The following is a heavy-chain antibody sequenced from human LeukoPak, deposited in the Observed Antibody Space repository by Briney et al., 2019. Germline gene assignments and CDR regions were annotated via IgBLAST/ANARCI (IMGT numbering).Heavy chain of an antibody. D-gene: IGHD3-10*01. J-gene: IGHJ4*02. CDR1: GFTFSTYA. V-gene: IGHV3-23*01. Sequence: GGSLRLSCAASGFTFSTYAMTWVRQPPGKGLEWVSSISGGGSTYSADSVKGRFTISRDNSKNMLYLQMNSLRAEDTAIYYCFREGGDWGQGTLVTVSS. CDR3: FREGGD. CDR2: ISGGGST.